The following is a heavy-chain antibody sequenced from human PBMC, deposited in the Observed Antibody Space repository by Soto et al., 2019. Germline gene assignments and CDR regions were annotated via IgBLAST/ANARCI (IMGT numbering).Heavy chain of an antibody. CDR2: INHSGST. CDR1: GGSFSGYY. CDR3: ARFYYFYYAMDV. J-gene: IGHJ6*02. V-gene: IGHV4-34*01. Sequence: SETLSLTCAVYGGSFSGYYWSWIRQPPGKGLEWIGEINHSGSTNYNPSLKSRVTITRDTSATTAYMELSSLRSEDTAVYFCARFYYFYYAMDVWGQGTTVTVSS.